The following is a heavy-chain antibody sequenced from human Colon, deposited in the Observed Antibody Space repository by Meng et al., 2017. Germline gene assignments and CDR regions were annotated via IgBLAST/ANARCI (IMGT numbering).Heavy chain of an antibody. CDR3: VRDPTGGSFHYFDS. CDR1: GNTFTSNT. Sequence: QVHLVQSGAEVKKPGASVKLSCKASGNTFTSNTSHWVRQAPGQRPEWMGWINAGSGNTKYSLKFQNRVTLTRDTSASTAYLEVKSLTSRDTAVYYCVRDPTGGSFHYFDSWGQGALVTVSS. D-gene: IGHD1-14*01. V-gene: IGHV1-3*01. CDR2: INAGSGNT. J-gene: IGHJ4*02.